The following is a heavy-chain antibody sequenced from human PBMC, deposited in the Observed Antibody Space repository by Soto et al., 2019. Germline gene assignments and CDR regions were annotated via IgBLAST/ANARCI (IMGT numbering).Heavy chain of an antibody. J-gene: IGHJ6*02. CDR3: ARDCSSTSCYSYYYYYGMDV. D-gene: IGHD2-2*01. CDR2: IGTAGDT. Sequence: GGSLRLSCAAFGFTFSSYDMHWVRQATGKGLEWVSAIGTAGDTYYPVSVKGRFTISRENAKNSLYLQMNSLRAEDTAVYYCARDCSSTSCYSYYYYYGMDVWGQGTTVTVSS. V-gene: IGHV3-13*01. CDR1: GFTFSSYD.